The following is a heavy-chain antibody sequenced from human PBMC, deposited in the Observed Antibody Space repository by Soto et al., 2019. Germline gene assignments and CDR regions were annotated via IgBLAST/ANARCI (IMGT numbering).Heavy chain of an antibody. Sequence: GSVKVSCKASGYTFTSYGISWVRQAPGQGLEWMGWISTYNGDTHYTQTLQGRVTMTTDTSTSTSYMELRSLGFDDTAVYYCARSNGIAAAGPPFDYWGQGTLVTVSS. CDR1: GYTFTSYG. V-gene: IGHV1-18*04. J-gene: IGHJ4*02. CDR2: ISTYNGDT. D-gene: IGHD6-13*01. CDR3: ARSNGIAAAGPPFDY.